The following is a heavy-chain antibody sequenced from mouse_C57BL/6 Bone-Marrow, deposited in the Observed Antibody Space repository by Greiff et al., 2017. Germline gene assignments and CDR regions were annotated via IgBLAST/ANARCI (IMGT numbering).Heavy chain of an antibody. Sequence: EVKLQQSGAELVKPGASVKLSCTASGFNIKDYYMHWVKQRTEQGLEWIGRIDPEDGETKSSPKFQGKATISADTSSNTAYLQLSSLSSEDTAVYYCARGYYGWRLLYAMEYWGQGTSVTGSS. CDR2: IDPEDGET. J-gene: IGHJ4*01. D-gene: IGHD1-1*01. CDR1: GFNIKDYY. V-gene: IGHV14-2*01. CDR3: ARGYYGWRLLYAMEY.